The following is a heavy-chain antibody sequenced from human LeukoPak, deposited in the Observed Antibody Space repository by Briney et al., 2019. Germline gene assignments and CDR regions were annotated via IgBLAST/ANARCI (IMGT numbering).Heavy chain of an antibody. D-gene: IGHD6-19*01. CDR2: AYHTGHT. J-gene: IGHJ4*02. CDR3: ARHPFSAPFDY. CDR1: GGSVNNYY. Sequence: SETLSLTCTVSGGSVNNYYWSWIRQPPGKGLEWIAYAYHTGHTHYNPSLKSRVTISLDTSKSQVSLKVNSVTAADTAVYYCARHPFSAPFDYWGQGTLVTVSS. V-gene: IGHV4-59*08.